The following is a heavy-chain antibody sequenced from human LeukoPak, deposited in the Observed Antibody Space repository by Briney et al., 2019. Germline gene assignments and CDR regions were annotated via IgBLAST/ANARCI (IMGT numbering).Heavy chain of an antibody. CDR3: ARGGQPSDVGWPYYYYGMDV. CDR1: GFTVSSNY. D-gene: IGHD6-19*01. CDR2: IKQDGSEK. J-gene: IGHJ6*02. V-gene: IGHV3-7*03. Sequence: PGGSLRLSCAASGFTVSSNYMSWVRQAPGKGLEWVANIKQDGSEKYYVDSVKGRFTISRDNAKNSLYLQMNSLRAEDTAVYYCARGGQPSDVGWPYYYYGMDVWGQGTTVTVSS.